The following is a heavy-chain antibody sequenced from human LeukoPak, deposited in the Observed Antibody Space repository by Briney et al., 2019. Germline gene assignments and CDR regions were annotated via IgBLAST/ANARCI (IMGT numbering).Heavy chain of an antibody. CDR2: ISYDGSNK. CDR3: ARDRMLLGYCSGGSCYAGVNYYGMDV. CDR1: GFTFSSYA. D-gene: IGHD2-15*01. V-gene: IGHV3-30*04. J-gene: IGHJ6*02. Sequence: PGRSLRLSCAASGFTFSSYAMHWVRQAPGKGLEWVAVISYDGSNKYYADSVKGRFTISRDNSKNTLYLQMNSLRAEDTAVYYCARDRMLLGYCSGGSCYAGVNYYGMDVWGQGTTVTVSS.